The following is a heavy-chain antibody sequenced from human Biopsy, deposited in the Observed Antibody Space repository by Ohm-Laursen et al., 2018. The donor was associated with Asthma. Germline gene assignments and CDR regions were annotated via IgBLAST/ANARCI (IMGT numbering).Heavy chain of an antibody. D-gene: IGHD7-27*01. CDR2: ISYTGNT. CDR3: ARHWNWGSFFDY. J-gene: IGHJ4*02. CDR1: GGSMSSSSYS. V-gene: IGHV4-39*01. Sequence: SDTLSLTWTVSGGSMSSSSYSWGWIRQPPGKGLEWIRSISYTGNTDIPSLRSRVTLSVDTSKNNFSLKLTSVTAADTAVFYCARHWNWGSFFDYWGQGMLVTVSS.